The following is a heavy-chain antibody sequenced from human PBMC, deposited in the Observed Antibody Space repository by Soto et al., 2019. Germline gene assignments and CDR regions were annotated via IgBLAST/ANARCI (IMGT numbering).Heavy chain of an antibody. CDR3: AKNYDFWSGYSSGTFYFDY. D-gene: IGHD3-3*01. Sequence: GGSLRLSCAASGFTFSSYAMSWVRQAPGKGLEWVSAISGSGGSTYYADSVKGRFTISRDNSKNTLYLQMNSLRAEDTAVYYCAKNYDFWSGYSSGTFYFDYWGQGTLVTVSS. V-gene: IGHV3-23*01. CDR2: ISGSGGST. J-gene: IGHJ4*02. CDR1: GFTFSSYA.